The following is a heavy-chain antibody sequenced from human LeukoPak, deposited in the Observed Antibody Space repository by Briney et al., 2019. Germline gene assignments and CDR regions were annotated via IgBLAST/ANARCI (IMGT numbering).Heavy chain of an antibody. CDR1: GFTFSSYW. J-gene: IGHJ4*02. CDR3: ARGGSGWYGEYYFDY. D-gene: IGHD6-19*01. CDR2: IKQDGSEK. Sequence: GGSLRLSCAASGFTFSSYWMSWVRQAPGKGLEWVANIKQDGSEKYYVDSVKGRFTISRDNAKNSLYLQMNSLRAEDTAVYYCARGGSGWYGEYYFDYWGQGTLVTASS. V-gene: IGHV3-7*01.